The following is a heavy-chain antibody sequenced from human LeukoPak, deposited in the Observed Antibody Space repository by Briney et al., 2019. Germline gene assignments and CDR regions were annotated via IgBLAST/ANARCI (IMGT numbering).Heavy chain of an antibody. D-gene: IGHD6-19*01. V-gene: IGHV3-7*05. J-gene: IGHJ4*02. Sequence: GGSLRLSCAASGFTFSNYWMTWVRQAPGKGLEWVANIKQGGSEKNYVDSVEGRFTISRDNSKNTLYLQMNSLRAEDTAVYYCAKLKQWQPQRYFFEYWGQGALVTVAS. CDR2: IKQGGSEK. CDR1: GFTFSNYW. CDR3: AKLKQWQPQRYFFEY.